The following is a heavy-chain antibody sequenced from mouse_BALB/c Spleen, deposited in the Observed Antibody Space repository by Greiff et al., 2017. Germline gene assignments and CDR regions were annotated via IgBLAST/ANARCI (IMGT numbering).Heavy chain of an antibody. J-gene: IGHJ3*01. CDR2: ISYDGSN. Sequence: EVKLMESGPGLVKPSQSLSLTCSVTGYSITSGYYWNWIRQFPGNLLEWMGYISYDGSNNYNPSLKNRISITRYTSKNQFFLKLNSVTTEDTATYYCARELRLGFAYWGQGTLVTVSA. V-gene: IGHV3-6*02. D-gene: IGHD1-2*01. CDR1: GYSITSGYY. CDR3: ARELRLGFAY.